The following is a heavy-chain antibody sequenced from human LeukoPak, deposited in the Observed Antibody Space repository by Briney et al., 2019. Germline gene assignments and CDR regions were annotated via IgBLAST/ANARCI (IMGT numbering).Heavy chain of an antibody. CDR3: SRVDYGSCGYYVWFDP. V-gene: IGHV4-59*01. D-gene: IGHD3-22*01. CDR1: VGSISRYY. J-gene: IGHJ5*02. Sequence: ETLSLTCTLSVGSISRYYWSWMPEPPGKGLGWSGDIYYSGSINYNPSLKSRVTMSAYTSKTQCSLNLSPVTASDTAVLYWSRVDYGSCGYYVWFDPWGQGTLVTVSS. CDR2: IYYSGSI.